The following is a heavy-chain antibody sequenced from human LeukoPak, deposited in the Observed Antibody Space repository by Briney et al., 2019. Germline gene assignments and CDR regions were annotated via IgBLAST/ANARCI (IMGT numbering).Heavy chain of an antibody. CDR2: IRYDGSNK. CDR1: GFIFSSYG. J-gene: IGHJ4*02. V-gene: IGHV3-30*02. Sequence: PGGSLRLSCAASGFIFSSYGMHWVRQAPGKGLEWVAFIRYDGSNKYYADSVKGRFTISRENSKKTMYLQMTSLRAEDTAVYYCAKDREYYGSGSYLFDYWGQGTLVTVSS. D-gene: IGHD3-10*01. CDR3: AKDREYYGSGSYLFDY.